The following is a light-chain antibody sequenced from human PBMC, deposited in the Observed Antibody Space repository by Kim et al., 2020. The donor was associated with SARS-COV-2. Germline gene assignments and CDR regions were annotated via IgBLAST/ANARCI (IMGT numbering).Light chain of an antibody. Sequence: RVTISGTGSSYNIGAGYDVHWYQHLPGAAPKLLIYGNTNRPSGVPDRFSGSKSGTSASLAITGLQAEDEADYYCQSYDSSLSGYVFGTGTKVTVL. V-gene: IGLV1-40*01. CDR3: QSYDSSLSGYV. CDR2: GNT. CDR1: SYNIGAGYD. J-gene: IGLJ1*01.